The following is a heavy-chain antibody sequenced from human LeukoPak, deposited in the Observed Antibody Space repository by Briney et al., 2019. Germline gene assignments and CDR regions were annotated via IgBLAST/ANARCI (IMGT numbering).Heavy chain of an antibody. J-gene: IGHJ4*02. CDR1: GFTFSSYW. D-gene: IGHD2-21*02. V-gene: IGHV3-74*01. CDR2: INSDGSST. CDR3: TTDNPLLAYCGGDCFPFDY. Sequence: PGGSLRLSCAASGFTFSSYWMHWVRQAPGKGLVWVSRINSDGSSTSYAGSVKGRFTISRDNAKNTLYLQMNSLKTEDTAVYYCTTDNPLLAYCGGDCFPFDYWGQGTLVTVSS.